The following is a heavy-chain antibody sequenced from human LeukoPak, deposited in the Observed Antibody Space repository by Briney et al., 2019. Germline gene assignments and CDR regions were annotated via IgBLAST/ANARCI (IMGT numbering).Heavy chain of an antibody. V-gene: IGHV4-59*04. Sequence: PSETLSLTCTVSGGSISSYYWSWIRQPPGKGLEWIGNIFYSGTTYYNPSLKSRITVSVDTSKNQFSLKLNSLTAADTAVYYCARHLYRRRDYTLDGFDIWGQGTMVTVSS. J-gene: IGHJ3*02. CDR2: IFYSGTT. CDR1: GGSISSYY. CDR3: ARHLYRRRDYTLDGFDI. D-gene: IGHD4-11*01.